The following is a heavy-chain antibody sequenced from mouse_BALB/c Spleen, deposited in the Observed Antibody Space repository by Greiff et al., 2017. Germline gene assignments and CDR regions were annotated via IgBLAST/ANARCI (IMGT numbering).Heavy chain of an antibody. CDR3: ARDAYYDYPWFAD. Sequence: EVMLVESGGGLVKPGGSLKLSCAASGFTFSDYYMYWVRQTPEKRLEWVATISDGGSYTYYPDSVKGRFTISRDNAKNNLYLQMSSLKSEDTAMYYCARDAYYDYPWFADWGPGTLVTVSA. J-gene: IGHJ3*01. D-gene: IGHD2-4*01. CDR1: GFTFSDYY. V-gene: IGHV5-4*02. CDR2: ISDGGSYT.